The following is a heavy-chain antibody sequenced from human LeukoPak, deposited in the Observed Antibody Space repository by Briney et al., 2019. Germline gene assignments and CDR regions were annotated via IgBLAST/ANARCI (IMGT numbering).Heavy chain of an antibody. D-gene: IGHD3-22*01. CDR3: AKGSKLVVITRDHYMAV. CDR1: GFTVSSNY. J-gene: IGHJ6*03. CDR2: FYSGGST. V-gene: IGHV3-66*02. Sequence: GGSLRLSCAASGFTVSSNYMSWVRQAPGKGLEWVSVFYSGGSTYYADFVKGRFTISRDNSKNTLYLQMNSLRAGDTAVYYCAKGSKLVVITRDHYMAVWGKGTTVTISS.